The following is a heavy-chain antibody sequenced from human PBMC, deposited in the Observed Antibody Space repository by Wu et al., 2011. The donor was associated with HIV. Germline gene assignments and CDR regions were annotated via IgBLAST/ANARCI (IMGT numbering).Heavy chain of an antibody. V-gene: IGHV1-69*13. J-gene: IGHJ5*02. CDR3: ARGVGGGYYDIWSGYYPNWFDP. CDR1: GYTFTSYG. CDR2: FIPIFGTS. Sequence: QVYLEQSGGEVKKPGASVKVSCKTFGYTFTSYGISWVRQAPGQGLEWMGGFIPIFGTSNYAQKFQGRIRITVEDSTNTAYMSLSGLTSEDTAIYYCARGVGGGYYDIWSGYYPNWFDPWGQGTLVIVSS. D-gene: IGHD3-3*01.